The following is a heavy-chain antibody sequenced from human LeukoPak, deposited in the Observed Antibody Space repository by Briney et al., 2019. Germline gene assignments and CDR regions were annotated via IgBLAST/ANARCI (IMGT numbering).Heavy chain of an antibody. D-gene: IGHD2-15*01. J-gene: IGHJ3*02. Sequence: GGSLRLSCAASGITFRTFAMHWVRQAPGKGLEWVAVIWYDESNDYYGDSVKGRFTISRDNSKNTLYLQMNSLRAEDTAVYYCAREADCSGGSCYRGAFDMWGHGTMVTVSS. V-gene: IGHV3-33*08. CDR3: AREADCSGGSCYRGAFDM. CDR1: GITFRTFA. CDR2: IWYDESND.